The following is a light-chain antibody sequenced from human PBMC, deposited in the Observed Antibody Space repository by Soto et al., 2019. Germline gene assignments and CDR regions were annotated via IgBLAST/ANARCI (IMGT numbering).Light chain of an antibody. V-gene: IGKV1-6*01. CDR2: AAS. J-gene: IGKJ1*01. CDR3: LQDYDYPWT. CDR1: QDIRND. Sequence: AIQVTQSPSSVSASVGDRVSITCRASQDIRNDLGWYQQKPGKAPKVLIYAASSLQSGVPSRFSGTGPGTDFTLTISSLQPEDFATDDCLQDYDYPWTYGQGTKVGIK.